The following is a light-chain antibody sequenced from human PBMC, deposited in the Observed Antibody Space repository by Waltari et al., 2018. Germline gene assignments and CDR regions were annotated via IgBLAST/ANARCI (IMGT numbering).Light chain of an antibody. CDR3: SSYTSSNTYV. J-gene: IGLJ1*01. CDR2: EVS. CDR1: SHDVGGYKY. V-gene: IGLV2-14*01. Sequence: QSALTQPASVSGSPGQSITTSCTGTSHDVGGYKYVSWYQQQPGEAPKLIIYEVSNRPSGVSNRFSGSKSGSTASLTISGLRAEDEADYYCSSYTSSNTYVFGTGTRVAVL.